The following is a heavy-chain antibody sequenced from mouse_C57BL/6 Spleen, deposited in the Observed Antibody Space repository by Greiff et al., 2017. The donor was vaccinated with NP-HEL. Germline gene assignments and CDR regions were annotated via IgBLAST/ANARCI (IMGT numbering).Heavy chain of an antibody. CDR2: IDPENGDT. CDR1: GFNIKDDY. V-gene: IGHV14-4*01. J-gene: IGHJ3*01. D-gene: IGHD3-2*02. Sequence: VQLKESGAELVRPGASVKLSCTASGFNIKDDYMHWVKQRPEQGLEWIGWIDPENGDTEYASKFQGKATITADTSSNTAYLQLSSLTSEDTAVYYCTTRSSGYRAYWGQGTLVTVSA. CDR3: TTRSSGYRAY.